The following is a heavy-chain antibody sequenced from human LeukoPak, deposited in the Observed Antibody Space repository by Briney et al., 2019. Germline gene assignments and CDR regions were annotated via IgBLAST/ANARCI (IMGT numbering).Heavy chain of an antibody. CDR3: ARDRDYVGYFDY. D-gene: IGHD3-10*02. Sequence: QPGGSLRLTCAASGFTVSSNYMSWVRQAPGKGLEWVSVIYSGGSTYYADSVKGRFTISRDNSKNTLYLQMNSLRAEDTAVYYCARDRDYVGYFDYWGQGTLVTVSS. J-gene: IGHJ4*02. CDR1: GFTVSSNY. CDR2: IYSGGST. V-gene: IGHV3-53*01.